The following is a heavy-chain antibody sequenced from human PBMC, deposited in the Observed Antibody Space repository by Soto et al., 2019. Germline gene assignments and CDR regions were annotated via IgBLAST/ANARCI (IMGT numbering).Heavy chain of an antibody. CDR1: GGAFGSYS. J-gene: IGHJ5*02. D-gene: IGHD3-10*01. V-gene: IGHV1-69*01. CDR3: ANYRGPSWLGP. CDR2: IIPFFGTK. Sequence: QVHLVQSGAEVKKPGSSVKVSCKASGGAFGSYSISWVRQSPGQGLEWMGGIIPFFGTKYYAQKFRGRVTITAGESTSPVYMELNGLRADDAAISYCANYRGPSWLGPWGQGTLVTVSS.